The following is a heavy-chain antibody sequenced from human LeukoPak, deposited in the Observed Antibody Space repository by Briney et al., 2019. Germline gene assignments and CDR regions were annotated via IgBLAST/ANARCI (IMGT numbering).Heavy chain of an antibody. CDR1: GLTFSDYY. D-gene: IGHD1-26*01. CDR3: ARDISGERTYYFDY. Sequence: PGGSLRLSCAASGLTFSDYYMSWIRQAPGKGLEWVSYISSSGSTIYYADSVKGRFTISRDNAKNSLYLQMNSLRAEDTAVYYCARDISGERTYYFDYWGQGTLVTVSS. J-gene: IGHJ4*02. CDR2: ISSSGSTI. V-gene: IGHV3-11*01.